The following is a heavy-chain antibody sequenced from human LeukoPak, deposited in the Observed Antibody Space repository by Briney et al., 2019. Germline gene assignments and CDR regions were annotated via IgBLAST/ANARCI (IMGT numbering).Heavy chain of an antibody. V-gene: IGHV3-21*01. CDR2: ISSSSSYI. D-gene: IGHD3-22*01. Sequence: GGSLRLSCAASGFTFSSYSMNWVRQAPGKGLEWVSSISSSSSYIYYADSVKGRFTISRDNAKNSLYLQMNSLRAEDTALYYCARGLYSSASFLDYWGQGALVTVSS. CDR3: ARGLYSSASFLDY. J-gene: IGHJ4*01. CDR1: GFTFSSYS.